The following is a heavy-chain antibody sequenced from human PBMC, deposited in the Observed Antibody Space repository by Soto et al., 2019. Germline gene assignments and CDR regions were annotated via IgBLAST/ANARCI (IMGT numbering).Heavy chain of an antibody. CDR3: ARGGDGYNPTDY. V-gene: IGHV3-21*01. CDR2: ISSSSSYI. D-gene: IGHD5-12*01. CDR1: GFTFSSYS. J-gene: IGHJ4*02. Sequence: EVQLVESGGGLVKPGGSLRLSCAASGFTFSSYSMNWVRQAPGKGLEWVSSISSSSSYIYYADSVKGRFTISRDNAKNSLYLQMNSLRAEDTAVYSCARGGDGYNPTDYWGQGTLVTVSS.